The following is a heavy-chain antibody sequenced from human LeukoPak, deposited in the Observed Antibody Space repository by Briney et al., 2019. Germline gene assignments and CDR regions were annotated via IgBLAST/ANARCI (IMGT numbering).Heavy chain of an antibody. CDR1: GYTFTSYG. Sequence: ASVKVSCKASGYTFTSYGISWVRQAPGQGLEWMGWISAYNGNTNYAQKLQGRVTMTTDTSTSTAYMELSSLRSEDTAVYYCATGILYGSGSYIAFDIWGQGTMVTVSS. D-gene: IGHD3-10*01. CDR2: ISAYNGNT. CDR3: ATGILYGSGSYIAFDI. J-gene: IGHJ3*02. V-gene: IGHV1-18*01.